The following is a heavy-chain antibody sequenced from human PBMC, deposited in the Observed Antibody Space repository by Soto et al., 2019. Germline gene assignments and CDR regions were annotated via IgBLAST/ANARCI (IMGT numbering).Heavy chain of an antibody. Sequence: QVQLQESGPGLVKPSETLSLSCSVSGGSISGHYWSWVRQTPGKGLEWIGYMYYSGSTNYNPSLKSRVTISADTPKNHFSLRLTSVTAADTAVYYCARGPYYDLIWNYYYMDVWGKGTTVTVSS. CDR3: ARGPYYDLIWNYYYMDV. J-gene: IGHJ6*03. D-gene: IGHD3-16*01. CDR2: MYYSGST. V-gene: IGHV4-59*08. CDR1: GGSISGHY.